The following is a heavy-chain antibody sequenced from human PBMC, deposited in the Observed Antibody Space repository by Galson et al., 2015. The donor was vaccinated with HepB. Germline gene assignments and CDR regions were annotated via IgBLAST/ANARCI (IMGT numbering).Heavy chain of an antibody. CDR1: GFTFSSYA. V-gene: IGHV3-21*05. CDR3: ARGLGTPALLTEFDY. CDR2: ITSDSSFK. D-gene: IGHD3-9*01. Sequence: SLRLSCAASGFTFSSYAMHWVRQAPGKGLEWITYITSDSSFKNYAESVRGRFTISRDNAKKSVYLEMSSLRVEDTAMYYCARGLGTPALLTEFDYWGQGSLVTVSS. J-gene: IGHJ4*02.